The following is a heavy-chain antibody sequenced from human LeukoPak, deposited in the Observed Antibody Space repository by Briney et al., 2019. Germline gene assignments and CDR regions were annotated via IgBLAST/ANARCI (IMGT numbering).Heavy chain of an antibody. Sequence: GGSLRLSCVASGFSFSSYVMNWVRQAPGKGLEWVSIIYSTGGKYYADSVKGRFTISRDNSKHTLNLQMNSLRAEDTAIYYCARGSDGWFAFDYWGQGILVTVSS. V-gene: IGHV3-66*01. D-gene: IGHD6-19*01. CDR2: IYSTGGK. CDR1: GFSFSSYV. CDR3: ARGSDGWFAFDY. J-gene: IGHJ4*02.